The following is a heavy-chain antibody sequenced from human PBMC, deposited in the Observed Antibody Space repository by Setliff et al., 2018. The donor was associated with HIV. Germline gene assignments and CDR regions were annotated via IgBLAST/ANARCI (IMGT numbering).Heavy chain of an antibody. CDR2: IYHTGRT. J-gene: IGHJ4*02. D-gene: IGHD3-22*01. CDR3: ARAPGAYYYDSSGYPIGIRFDY. CDR1: GGSIDNNKYY. Sequence: SETLSLTCSVSGGSIDNNKYYWTWIRQPPGKGLEWTGSIYHTGRTYYNRSLESRLTISIDTSKNQFSLKLSSVTAADTAVYYCARAPGAYYYDSSGYPIGIRFDYWGQGTLVTVSS. V-gene: IGHV4-39*07.